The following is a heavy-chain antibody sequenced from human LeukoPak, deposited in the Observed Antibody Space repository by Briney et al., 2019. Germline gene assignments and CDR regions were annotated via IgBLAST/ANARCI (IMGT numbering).Heavy chain of an antibody. CDR2: FDPEDGET. D-gene: IGHD6-19*01. J-gene: IGHJ5*02. Sequence: ASVKVSCRVSGYTLTELSMHWVRQAPGKGLEWMGGFDPEDGETIYAQKLQGRVTMTTDTSTSTAYMELRSLRSDDTAVYYCARDSRLAVAGRGNWFDPWGQGTLVTVSS. V-gene: IGHV1-24*01. CDR3: ARDSRLAVAGRGNWFDP. CDR1: GYTLTELS.